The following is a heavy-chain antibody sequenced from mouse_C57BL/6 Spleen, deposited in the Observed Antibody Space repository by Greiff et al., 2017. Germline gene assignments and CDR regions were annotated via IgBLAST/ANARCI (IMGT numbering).Heavy chain of an antibody. J-gene: IGHJ1*03. CDR1: GYTFTSYW. D-gene: IGHD2-4*01. CDR3: ARGGGYYDYDGWYFDV. Sequence: AELVRPGSSVKLSCKASGYTFTSYWMRWVKQRPIQGLEWIGNIDPSDSETHYNQKFKDKATLTVDKSSSTAYMQLSSLTSEDSAVYYCARGGGYYDYDGWYFDVWGTGTTVTVSS. V-gene: IGHV1-52*01. CDR2: IDPSDSET.